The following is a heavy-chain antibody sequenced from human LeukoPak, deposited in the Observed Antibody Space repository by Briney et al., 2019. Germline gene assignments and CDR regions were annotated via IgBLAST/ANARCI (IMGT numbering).Heavy chain of an antibody. V-gene: IGHV4-39*01. CDR3: ARRGDIFAFDI. D-gene: IGHD3-16*01. J-gene: IGHJ3*02. CDR2: IYYSVST. Sequence: SETLSLTCTVSGGSISSSSYYWGWIRQPPGKGLEWIGSIYYSVSTYFNPSLKSRVTISVDTSKNQFSLKLSSVTAADTAVYYCARRGDIFAFDIWGQGTMVTVSS. CDR1: GGSISSSSYY.